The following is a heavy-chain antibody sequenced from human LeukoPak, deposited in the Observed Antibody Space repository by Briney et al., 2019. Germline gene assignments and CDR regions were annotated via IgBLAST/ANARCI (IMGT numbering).Heavy chain of an antibody. V-gene: IGHV3-9*01. J-gene: IGHJ4*02. CDR2: ISWNGGTI. D-gene: IGHD6-19*01. Sequence: GGSLRLSCAASGFTFDDYAMHWVRQAPGKGLEWVSSISWNGGTIGYVDSVKGRFTISRDSANNSLYLQMNSLRPEDTALYYCVKDQSGWPKLLFDFWAREPWSPSPQ. CDR1: GFTFDDYA. CDR3: VKDQSGWPKLLFDF.